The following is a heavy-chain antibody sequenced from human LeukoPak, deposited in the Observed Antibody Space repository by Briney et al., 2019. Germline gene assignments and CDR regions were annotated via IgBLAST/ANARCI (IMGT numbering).Heavy chain of an antibody. V-gene: IGHV4-59*08. CDR3: AGELELGPIY. Sequence: SETLSLTCTVSGGSISSYYWSWIRQPPGKGLEWIGYIYYSGSTYYNPSLKSRVTISVDTSKNQFSLKLSSVTAADTAVYYCAGELELGPIYWGQGTLVTVSS. CDR2: IYYSGST. D-gene: IGHD1-7*01. CDR1: GGSISSYY. J-gene: IGHJ4*02.